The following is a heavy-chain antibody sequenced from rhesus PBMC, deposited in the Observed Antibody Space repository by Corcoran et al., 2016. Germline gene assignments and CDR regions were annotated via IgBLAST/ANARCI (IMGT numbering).Heavy chain of an antibody. D-gene: IGHD6-19*01. J-gene: IGHJ4*01. CDR3: AKSSPGQHPDY. CDR2: IYPSESNT. V-gene: IGHV5-2*01. CDR1: GYSFTSYW. Sequence: EVQLVQSGAEEKRPGESLKISFKTSGYSFTSYWLCWVRQSPGKGLEWMGAIYPSESNTRYSPSSKGHVTISADKSISTSYLQWSSLKASDSATYYCAKSSPGQHPDYWGQGVLVTVSS.